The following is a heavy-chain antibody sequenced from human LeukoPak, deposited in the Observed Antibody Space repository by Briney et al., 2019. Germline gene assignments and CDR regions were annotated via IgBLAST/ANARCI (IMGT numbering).Heavy chain of an antibody. CDR2: IHYSGST. CDR1: GGSFSGYY. CDR3: ARHSSMRSGWSY. V-gene: IGHV4-39*01. D-gene: IGHD6-19*01. Sequence: PSVTLSLTCAVYGGSFSGYYWGWIRQPPGKGLEWIGSIHYSGSTYYNPSLKSRVTMSVDTSKNEFSLKLNSVTAADAATYYCARHSSMRSGWSYWGQGTLVTVSS. J-gene: IGHJ4*02.